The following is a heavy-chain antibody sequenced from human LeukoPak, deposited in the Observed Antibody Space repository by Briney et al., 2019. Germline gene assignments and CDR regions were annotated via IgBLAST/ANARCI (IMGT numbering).Heavy chain of an antibody. V-gene: IGHV3-30*03. D-gene: IGHD2-21*01. CDR2: ISYDGSNK. CDR1: GFTFSSYG. Sequence: GGSLRLSCAASGFTFSSYGMHWVRQAPGKGLEWVAVISYDGSNKYYADSVKGRFTISRDNSKNTLYLQMNSLRAEDTAVYYCARDILQYYFDYWGQGTLVTVSS. J-gene: IGHJ4*02. CDR3: ARDILQYYFDY.